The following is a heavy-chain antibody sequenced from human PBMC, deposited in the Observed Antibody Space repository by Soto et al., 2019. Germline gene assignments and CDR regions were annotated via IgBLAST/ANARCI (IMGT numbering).Heavy chain of an antibody. D-gene: IGHD6-13*01. CDR2: VANDGSNQ. J-gene: IGHJ4*01. CDR1: GFTFSSYG. CDR3: ARSSGGSRWYRPDY. V-gene: IGHV3-30*03. Sequence: QVQLVESGGGVVQPGRSLRLSCAASGFTFSSYGMQWVRQSPGEGPEWVAIVANDGSNQYYAESVKGRFTISRDNSKTTVFLEMDSLRPEDTAVYNCARSSGGSRWYRPDYRGHGTLVTVSS.